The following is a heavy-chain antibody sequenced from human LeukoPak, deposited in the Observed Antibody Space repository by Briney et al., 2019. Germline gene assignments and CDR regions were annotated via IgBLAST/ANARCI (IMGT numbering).Heavy chain of an antibody. CDR2: IYYTGAT. Sequence: SETLSLTCTVSGGSISSYYWTWIRQPPGKGLEWIGYIYYTGATSYNPSLKSRVTISVDTSKNQFSLKLTSVTAADTAVYYCAKEDSSGWLFDAFDIWGQGTMVTVSS. CDR1: GGSISSYY. V-gene: IGHV4-59*12. J-gene: IGHJ3*02. D-gene: IGHD6-19*01. CDR3: AKEDSSGWLFDAFDI.